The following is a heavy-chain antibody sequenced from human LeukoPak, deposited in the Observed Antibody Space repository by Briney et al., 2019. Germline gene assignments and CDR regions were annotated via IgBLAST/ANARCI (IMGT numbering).Heavy chain of an antibody. CDR1: GGSISSYY. Sequence: PSETLSLTCTVSGGSISSYYWSWIRQPPGKGLEWIGYISYSGSTNYNTSLKSRVTISVDTPKNQFSLTLSSVTAADTAVYYCARALGGYSYGALFYFDCWGQGTLVTVSS. J-gene: IGHJ4*02. CDR3: ARALGGYSYGALFYFDC. D-gene: IGHD5-18*01. CDR2: ISYSGST. V-gene: IGHV4-59*01.